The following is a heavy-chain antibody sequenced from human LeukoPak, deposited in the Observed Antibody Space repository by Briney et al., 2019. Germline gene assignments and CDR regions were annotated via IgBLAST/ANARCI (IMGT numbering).Heavy chain of an antibody. CDR2: IYYSGNT. V-gene: IGHV4-59*01. CDR3: ARPTGSGWYYFDY. D-gene: IGHD6-19*01. CDR1: GGSISNYY. J-gene: IGHJ4*02. Sequence: PSETLSLTCTVSGGSISNYYWSWIRQPPEKGLEWIGYIYYSGNTNYNPSLKSRVTISVDASKNQFSLRLSSVTAADTAVYYCARPTGSGWYYFDYWGQGTLVTVSS.